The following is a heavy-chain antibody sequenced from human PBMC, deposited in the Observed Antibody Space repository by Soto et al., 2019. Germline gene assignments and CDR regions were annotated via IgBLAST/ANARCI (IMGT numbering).Heavy chain of an antibody. D-gene: IGHD3-3*01. Sequence: GGSLRLSCAASGFTFSDYYMSWIRQAPGKGLEWVSYISSSGSTIYYADSVKGRFTISRDNAKNSLYLQMNSLRAEDTAVYYCARVARFFPNYYYYMDVWGKGTTVTVSS. CDR1: GFTFSDYY. CDR2: ISSSGSTI. J-gene: IGHJ6*03. V-gene: IGHV3-11*01. CDR3: ARVARFFPNYYYYMDV.